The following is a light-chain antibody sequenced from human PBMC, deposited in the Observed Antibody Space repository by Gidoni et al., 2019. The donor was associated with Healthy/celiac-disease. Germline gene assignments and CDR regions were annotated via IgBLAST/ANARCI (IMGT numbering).Light chain of an antibody. CDR1: SSDVGGYNY. CDR2: EVS. Sequence: QSALTQPASVSGSPGQSITISCTGTSSDVGGYNYVSWYQQNPGNAPKLMIYEVSNRPSGVSNRFSGSKSVNTASLTISGLQAEDEADYYCSSYTSSSTVVFGGGTKLTVL. CDR3: SSYTSSSTVV. J-gene: IGLJ2*01. V-gene: IGLV2-14*01.